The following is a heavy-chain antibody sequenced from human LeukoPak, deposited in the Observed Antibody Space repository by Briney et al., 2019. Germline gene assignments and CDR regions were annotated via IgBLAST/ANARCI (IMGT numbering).Heavy chain of an antibody. D-gene: IGHD3-10*01. Sequence: PGGSLRLSCAASGFTFSDYYMSWIRQAPGKGLEWVSYISSSGSTIYYADSVRGRFTISRDNAKNTLYLQMNSLRAEDTAVYYCVTVVGASPDYFDHWGQGTLVTVSS. V-gene: IGHV3-11*01. J-gene: IGHJ4*02. CDR3: VTVVGASPDYFDH. CDR1: GFTFSDYY. CDR2: ISSSGSTI.